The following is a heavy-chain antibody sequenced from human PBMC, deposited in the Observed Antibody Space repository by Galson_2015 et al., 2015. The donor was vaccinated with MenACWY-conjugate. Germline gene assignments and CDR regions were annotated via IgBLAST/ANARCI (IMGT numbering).Heavy chain of an antibody. CDR1: GFTFSSYA. CDR3: AKGEFYSSD. V-gene: IGHV3-23*01. D-gene: IGHD3-10*01. Sequence: SLRLSCAASGFTFSSYAMSWVRQAPGKGLEWVSTISGSGGSTYYADSVKGRFTISRDNSKNTMYLQMNSLRAEDTAVYCCAKGEFYSSDWGQGTLVTVSS. J-gene: IGHJ4*02. CDR2: ISGSGGST.